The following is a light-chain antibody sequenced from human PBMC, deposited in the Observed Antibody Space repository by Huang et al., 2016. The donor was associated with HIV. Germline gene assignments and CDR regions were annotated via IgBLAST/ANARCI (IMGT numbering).Light chain of an antibody. CDR2: STS. CDR1: QGIGTW. Sequence: DIQLTQSPSSVSASVGDRVTITCRASQGIGTWLAGYQQKPGKAPKLLIYSTSSLQSGVPARFSGSGSGADFTLTISSLQPEDFATYYCQQANSFPYTFGQGTKLEIK. V-gene: IGKV1-12*01. CDR3: QQANSFPYT. J-gene: IGKJ2*01.